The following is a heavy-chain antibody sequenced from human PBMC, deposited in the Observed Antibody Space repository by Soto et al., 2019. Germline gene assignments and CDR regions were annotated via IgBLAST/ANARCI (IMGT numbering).Heavy chain of an antibody. J-gene: IGHJ5*02. CDR3: AREPAP. CDR2: LYNTGST. V-gene: IGHV4-59*12. CDR1: GASISLYY. Sequence: SETLSLTCTVSGASISLYYWSWIRQSPGKGLEWIGYLYNTGSTIYNPSLKSRVTISVDTSKNQFSLKLSSVTAADTAVYYCAREPAPWGQGTLVTVSS.